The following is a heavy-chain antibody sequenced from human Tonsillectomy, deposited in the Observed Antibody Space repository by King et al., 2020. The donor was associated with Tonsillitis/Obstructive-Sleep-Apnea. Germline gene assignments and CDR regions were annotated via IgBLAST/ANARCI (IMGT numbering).Heavy chain of an antibody. J-gene: IGHJ3*02. CDR3: PLCSSTSCYSYAFDI. CDR1: GFTFSNAW. Sequence: VQLVESGGGLVKPGGSLRLSCAASGFTFSNAWMSWVRQAPGKGLEWVGRIKSKTDGGTTDYAAPVKGRLTISSDDSKNTLYLQMNSLKTEDTTVYYCPLCSSTSCYSYAFDIWGQGTMVTVSS. V-gene: IGHV3-15*01. D-gene: IGHD2-2*01. CDR2: IKSKTDGGTT.